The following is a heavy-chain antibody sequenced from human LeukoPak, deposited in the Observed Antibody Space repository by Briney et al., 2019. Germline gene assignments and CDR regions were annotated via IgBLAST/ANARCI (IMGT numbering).Heavy chain of an antibody. CDR1: GGSFSGYY. D-gene: IGHD3-3*01. Sequence: SETLSLTCAVYGGSFSGYYWSWIRQPPGKGLEWIGEINHSGSTNYNPSLKSRVTISVDTSKNQFSLKLSSVTAADTAVYYCAAMYYDFWSGYSFLDYWGQGTLVTASS. CDR2: INHSGST. J-gene: IGHJ4*02. V-gene: IGHV4-34*01. CDR3: AAMYYDFWSGYSFLDY.